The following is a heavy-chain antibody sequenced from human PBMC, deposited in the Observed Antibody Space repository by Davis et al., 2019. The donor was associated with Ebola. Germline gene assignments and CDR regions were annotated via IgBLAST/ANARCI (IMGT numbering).Heavy chain of an antibody. CDR2: IDPSDSYT. D-gene: IGHD2-2*01. CDR1: GYSFTSYW. CDR3: ARHPGSTWGGVNWFDP. Sequence: GESLKISCKASGYSFTSYWISWVRQMPGKGLEWMGRIDPSDSYTNYSPSFQGHVTISADKSISTAYLQWSSLKASDTAMYYCARHPGSTWGGVNWFDPWGQGTLVTVSS. V-gene: IGHV5-10-1*01. J-gene: IGHJ5*02.